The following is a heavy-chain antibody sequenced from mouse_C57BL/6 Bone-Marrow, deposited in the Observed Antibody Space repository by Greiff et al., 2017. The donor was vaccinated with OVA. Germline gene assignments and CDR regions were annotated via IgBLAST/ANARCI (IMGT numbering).Heavy chain of an antibody. V-gene: IGHV1-85*01. D-gene: IGHD1-1*01. J-gene: IGHJ2*01. CDR3: ARFFITTVVATDFDY. Sequence: QVQLKQSGPELVKPGASVKLSCKASGYTFTSYDINWVKQRPGQGLEWIGWIYPRDGSTKYNEKFKGKATLTVDTSSSTAYMELHSLTSEDSAVYFCARFFITTVVATDFDYWGQGTTLTVSS. CDR1: GYTFTSYD. CDR2: IYPRDGST.